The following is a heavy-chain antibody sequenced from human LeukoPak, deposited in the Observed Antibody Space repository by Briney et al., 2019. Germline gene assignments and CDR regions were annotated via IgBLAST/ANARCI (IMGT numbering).Heavy chain of an antibody. CDR3: AKDGYYYDSSGHTGWFDP. CDR1: GFTFSRSG. CDR2: ISFDGSKR. V-gene: IGHV3-30*18. J-gene: IGHJ5*02. D-gene: IGHD3-22*01. Sequence: GGSLRLSCAASGFTFSRSGMHGVRQAPGKGLEWGATISFDGSKRYDTDSVKGRFTISRDNSKNTLYLQMNSLRAEDTAVYYCAKDGYYYDSSGHTGWFDPWGQGTLVTVSS.